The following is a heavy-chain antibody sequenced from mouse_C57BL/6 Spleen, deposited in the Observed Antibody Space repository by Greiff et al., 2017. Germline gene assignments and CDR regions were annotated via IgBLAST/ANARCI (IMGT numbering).Heavy chain of an antibody. J-gene: IGHJ4*01. D-gene: IGHD2-3*01. CDR1: GYTFTSYW. CDR3: ARYDGYYEDYAMDY. V-gene: IGHV1-55*01. CDR2: IYPGSGST. Sequence: QVQLQQPGAELVKPGASVKMSCKASGYTFTSYWITWVKQRPGQGLEWIGDIYPGSGSTNYNEKFKSKATLTVDTSSSTAYMQLSSLTSEDSAVYYCARYDGYYEDYAMDYWGQGTSVTVSS.